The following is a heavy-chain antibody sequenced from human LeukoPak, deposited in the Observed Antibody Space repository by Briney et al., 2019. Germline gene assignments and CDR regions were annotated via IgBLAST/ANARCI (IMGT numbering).Heavy chain of an antibody. CDR1: GGSISSSSYY. Sequence: PSETLSLTCTVSGGSISSSSYYWGWIRQPPGKGLEWIGSIYYSGSTYYNPSLKSRVTISVDTSKNQFSLKLSSVTAADTAVYYCARAPGIISRAFDIWGQGTMVTVSS. J-gene: IGHJ3*02. CDR2: IYYSGST. CDR3: ARAPGIISRAFDI. D-gene: IGHD2-15*01. V-gene: IGHV4-39*01.